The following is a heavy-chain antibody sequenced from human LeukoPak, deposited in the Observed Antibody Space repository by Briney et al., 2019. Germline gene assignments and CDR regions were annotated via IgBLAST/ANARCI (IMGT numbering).Heavy chain of an antibody. CDR3: AQHSVVAATPDS. D-gene: IGHD2-15*01. J-gene: IGHJ4*02. Sequence: GVSLRLSCAASGFTFSSYAMSWVRQAPGKGLEWVSAISGSGSATYYADSVKGRFTISRDNSKNTLFLQMNSLRGEDTAVYYCAQHSVVAATPDSWGQGKLVTVSS. V-gene: IGHV3-23*01. CDR1: GFTFSSYA. CDR2: ISGSGSAT.